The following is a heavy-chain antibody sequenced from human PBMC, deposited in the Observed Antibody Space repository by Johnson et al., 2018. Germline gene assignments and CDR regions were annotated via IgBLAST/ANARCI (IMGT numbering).Heavy chain of an antibody. V-gene: IGHV3-30*18. Sequence: QVQLVQSGGGVVQPGRSLRLSCAASGFAFNTYGIHWVRQAPGKGLEWVAVISYDGSNTYYADSVKGRFTISRDNSKNMLYLEMNSLRADDTAVYYCAKEMGWYLGYFYYYMDVWGKGTTVTFSS. CDR2: ISYDGSNT. D-gene: IGHD6-19*01. CDR1: GFAFNTYG. J-gene: IGHJ6*03. CDR3: AKEMGWYLGYFYYYMDV.